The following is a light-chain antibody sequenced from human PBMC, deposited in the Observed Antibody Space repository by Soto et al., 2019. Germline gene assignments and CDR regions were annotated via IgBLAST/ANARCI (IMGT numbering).Light chain of an antibody. Sequence: EIVLTQSPSTLSLSPGERATLSCRASQSVRSYLAWYQQKPGQAPRLLIYDASNRATGIPARFSGSGSGTDFTLNISNLEPEDFAVYYCQQRSSWPSITFGQGTRLEIK. CDR2: DAS. V-gene: IGKV3-11*01. CDR1: QSVRSY. J-gene: IGKJ5*01. CDR3: QQRSSWPSIT.